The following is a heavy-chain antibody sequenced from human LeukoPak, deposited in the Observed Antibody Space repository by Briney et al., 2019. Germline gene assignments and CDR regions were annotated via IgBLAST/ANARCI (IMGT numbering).Heavy chain of an antibody. CDR3: ARLATLMVRGVIEAYYYMDV. CDR2: IYPNDSDT. CDR1: GYSSTSYW. J-gene: IGHJ6*03. Sequence: KVSCKACGYSSTSYWIGWVRQMPGKGLEWMGIIYPNDSDTRYSPSFQGQVIISADKSISTAYVQWSSLKASDTAMYYCARLATLMVRGVIEAYYYMDVWGKGTTVTTSS. V-gene: IGHV5-51*01. D-gene: IGHD3-10*01.